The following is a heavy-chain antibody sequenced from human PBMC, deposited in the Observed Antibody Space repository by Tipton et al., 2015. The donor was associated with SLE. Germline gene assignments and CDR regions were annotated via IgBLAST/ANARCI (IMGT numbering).Heavy chain of an antibody. CDR1: GFTFSSYE. D-gene: IGHD5-24*01. J-gene: IGHJ4*02. CDR2: ISSSGSTI. CDR3: ARGRDGYNYGY. Sequence: SLRLSCAASGFTFSSYEMNWVRQAPGKGLEWASYISSSGSTIYYADSVKGRFTISRDNAKNSLYLQMNSLRAEDTAVYYCARGRDGYNYGYWGQGTLVTVSS. V-gene: IGHV3-48*03.